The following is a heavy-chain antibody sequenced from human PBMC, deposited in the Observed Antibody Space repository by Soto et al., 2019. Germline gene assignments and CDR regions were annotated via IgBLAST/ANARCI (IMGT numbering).Heavy chain of an antibody. Sequence: QLQLQESGPGLVKPSETLSLTCSVSGGSLSSGPYSWGWIRQPPGKGLEWIGTFYYSGSTHYNPSLASRLTISVDTSKNQFSLKVTSVTAADTAMYYCARLGGYCSSTSCYGYYGMDVWGQGTTVTVSS. J-gene: IGHJ6*02. CDR3: ARLGGYCSSTSCYGYYGMDV. D-gene: IGHD2-2*01. CDR1: GGSLSSGPYS. V-gene: IGHV4-39*01. CDR2: FYYSGST.